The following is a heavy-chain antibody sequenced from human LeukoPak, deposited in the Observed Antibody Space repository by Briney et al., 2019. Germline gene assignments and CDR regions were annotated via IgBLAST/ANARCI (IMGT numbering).Heavy chain of an antibody. CDR2: IYHTGSS. Sequence: PSQTLSLTCTVSGGSISSGGHYWGWIRQPPGKGLELIGYIYHTGSSYYNPSLESRVTLSVDRSKNQFSLKLSSVTAADTAVYYCARRGVVAVAGHDCFDYWGQGTLVTVSS. J-gene: IGHJ4*02. D-gene: IGHD6-19*01. V-gene: IGHV4-30-2*01. CDR1: GGSISSGGHY. CDR3: ARRGVVAVAGHDCFDY.